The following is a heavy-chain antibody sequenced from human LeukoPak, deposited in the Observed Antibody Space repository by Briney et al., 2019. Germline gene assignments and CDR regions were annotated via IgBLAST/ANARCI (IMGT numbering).Heavy chain of an antibody. CDR1: GFTFSTSY. CDR2: IKEDGSAK. V-gene: IGHV3-7*01. D-gene: IGHD2/OR15-2a*01. Sequence: GGSLSFSCAASGFTFSTSYMTWVRQAPGKGLEWVANIKEDGSAKYYVDSVKGRFTISRDNAKNSLYLQMNSLRADDTAVYYCVRDFRSDYWGQGTLVSVSS. J-gene: IGHJ4*02. CDR3: VRDFRSDY.